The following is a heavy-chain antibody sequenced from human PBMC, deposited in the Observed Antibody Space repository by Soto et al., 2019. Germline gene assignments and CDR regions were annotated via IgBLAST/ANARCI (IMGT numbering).Heavy chain of an antibody. CDR1: GFTFDDYV. J-gene: IGHJ6*02. V-gene: IGHV3-9*01. CDR3: ARVSWREKYGMDV. Sequence: GGSLRLSCAASGFTFDDYVIHWVRQAPGKGLEWVSSISWNSAAIGYADSVKGRFTISRDNAKNSLYLQMNRLRAEDTAVYYCARVSWREKYGMDVWGQGTTVTVSS. CDR2: ISWNSAAI.